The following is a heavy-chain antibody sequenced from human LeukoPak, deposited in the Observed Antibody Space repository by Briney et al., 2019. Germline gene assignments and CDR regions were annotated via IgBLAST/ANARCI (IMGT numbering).Heavy chain of an antibody. J-gene: IGHJ6*03. V-gene: IGHV7-4-1*02. Sequence: GASVKVSCKASGYTFTSYAMNWVRQAPGQGLEWMGWINTNTGNPTYAQGFTGGFVFSLDTSVSTAYLQISSLKAEDTAVYYCARGGQLWLPRYYYMDVWGKGTTVTVSS. CDR3: ARGGQLWLPRYYYMDV. D-gene: IGHD5-18*01. CDR2: INTNTGNP. CDR1: GYTFTSYA.